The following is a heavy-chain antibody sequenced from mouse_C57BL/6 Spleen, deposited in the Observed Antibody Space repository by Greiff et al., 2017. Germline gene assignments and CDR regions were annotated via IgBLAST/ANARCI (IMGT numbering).Heavy chain of an antibody. Sequence: EVMLVESEGGLVQPGSSMKLSCTASGFTFSDYYMAWVRQVPEKGLEWVANINYDGSSTYYLDSLKSRFIISRDNAKNILYLQMSSLKSEDTATYYCARWAREYFDYWGQGTTLTVSS. CDR3: ARWAREYFDY. V-gene: IGHV5-16*01. CDR1: GFTFSDYY. CDR2: INYDGSST. J-gene: IGHJ2*01.